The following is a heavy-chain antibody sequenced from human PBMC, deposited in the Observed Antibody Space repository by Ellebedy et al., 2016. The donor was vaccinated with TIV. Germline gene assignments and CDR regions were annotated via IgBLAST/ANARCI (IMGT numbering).Heavy chain of an antibody. D-gene: IGHD3-10*01. CDR2: IYYSGST. Sequence: SETLSLTCTVSGGSISSYYWSRIRQPPGKGLEWIGYIYYSGSTNYNPSLKSRVTISVDTSKNQFSLKLSSVTAADTAVYYCARAFTRSYYYGSGSYRWFDPWGQGTLVTVSS. V-gene: IGHV4-59*12. CDR3: ARAFTRSYYYGSGSYRWFDP. CDR1: GGSISSYY. J-gene: IGHJ5*02.